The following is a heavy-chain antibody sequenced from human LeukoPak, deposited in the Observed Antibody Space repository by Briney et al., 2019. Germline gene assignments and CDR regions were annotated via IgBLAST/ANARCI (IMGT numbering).Heavy chain of an antibody. CDR2: IYYSGST. CDR3: ASYPRTYYDFWSGSTDV. Sequence: SETLSLTCTVSGGSISSSSYHWGWIRQPPGKGLEWIGSIYYSGSTYYNPSLKSRVTISVDTSKNQFSLKLSSVTAADTAVYYCASYPRTYYDFWSGSTDVWGKGTTVTVSS. J-gene: IGHJ6*04. CDR1: GGSISSSSYH. V-gene: IGHV4-39*01. D-gene: IGHD3-3*01.